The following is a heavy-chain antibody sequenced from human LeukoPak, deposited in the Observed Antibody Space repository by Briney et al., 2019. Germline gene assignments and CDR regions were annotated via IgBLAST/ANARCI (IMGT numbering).Heavy chain of an antibody. CDR1: GGSFSSHDYY. V-gene: IGHV4-30-4*01. CDR3: ARGELLYDY. CDR2: IHYSGST. J-gene: IGHJ4*02. Sequence: PSETLSLTCTVSGGSFSSHDYYCSWIRQPPGKGLEWIVYIHYSGSTFYNPSLKSRVTISVDTSKNQFSLNLNSVTAADTAVYYCARGELLYDYWGQGTLVTVSS. D-gene: IGHD2-15*01.